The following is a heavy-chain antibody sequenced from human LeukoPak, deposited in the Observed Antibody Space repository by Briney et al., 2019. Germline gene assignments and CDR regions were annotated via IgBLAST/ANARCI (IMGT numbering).Heavy chain of an antibody. CDR3: AKRGDGGHKSLEY. D-gene: IGHD3-16*01. Sequence: GTSLRLPCAASGFTFSNYGMHWVRQAPGKGLEWVATITYDGSSEYYADSVKDRFTVSRDNSKNTLYLQMSSLKTEDTAVYYCAKRGDGGHKSLEYWGQGTLVIVST. J-gene: IGHJ4*02. CDR2: ITYDGSSE. V-gene: IGHV3-30*18. CDR1: GFTFSNYG.